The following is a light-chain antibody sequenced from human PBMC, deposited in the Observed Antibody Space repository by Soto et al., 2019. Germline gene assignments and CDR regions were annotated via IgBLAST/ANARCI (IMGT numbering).Light chain of an antibody. CDR2: EVS. CDR1: QSLRHITGETF. V-gene: IGKV2D-29*02. CDR3: MLSTQLPPT. Sequence: DVVMTQTPLSLSVAPGQPAYISCKSSQSLRHITGETFLFWYLQKPGQSPQLLIYEVSTRVSGVPDRFSGSGSGTDFTLEISRVETDDVGIYYCMLSTQLPPTFGQGTRLRIE. J-gene: IGKJ5*01.